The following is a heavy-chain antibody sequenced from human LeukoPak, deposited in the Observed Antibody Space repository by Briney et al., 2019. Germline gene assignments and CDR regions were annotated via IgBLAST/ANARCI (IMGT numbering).Heavy chain of an antibody. J-gene: IGHJ2*01. CDR1: GYNFTSYW. CDR3: ARRIGYSNYDGHGGYFDV. V-gene: IGHV5-51*01. CDR2: IYFGDSNT. Sequence: GESLKISCKGSGYNFTSYWIGWVRQMPGKGLELMGIIYFGDSNTRYSPSFRGQVTISADNSISTAYLQWSSLKASDTAMYFCARRIGYSNYDGHGGYFDVWGRGALVAVSS. D-gene: IGHD5-12*01.